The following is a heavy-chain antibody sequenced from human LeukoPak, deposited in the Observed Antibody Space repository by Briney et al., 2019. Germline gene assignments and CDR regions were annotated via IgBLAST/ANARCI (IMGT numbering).Heavy chain of an antibody. CDR3: AGGGSSTSGDGMDV. J-gene: IGHJ6*04. D-gene: IGHD2-2*01. V-gene: IGHV4-59*01. CDR2: IYYSGST. Sequence: SETLSLTCTVSGGSISSYYWSWIRQPPGKGLEWIGYIYYSGSTNYNPSLKSRVTISVDTSKNQFSLKLSSVTAADTAVYYCAGGGSSTSGDGMDVWGKGATVTAST. CDR1: GGSISSYY.